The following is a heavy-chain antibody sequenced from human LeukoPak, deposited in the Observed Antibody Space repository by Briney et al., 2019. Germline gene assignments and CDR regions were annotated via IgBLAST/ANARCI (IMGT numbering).Heavy chain of an antibody. CDR1: GYSFTSYG. CDR2: IGTYDGNA. V-gene: IGHV1-18*01. CDR3: ARAPSGFTYGPGDH. J-gene: IGHJ4*02. D-gene: IGHD3-10*01. Sequence: ASVKVSCKASGYSFTSYGFTWVRQAPGQGLEWMGWIGTYDGNANYAQKLQGRVTMTTDTSTITAYMELRSLRSDDTAVYYCARAPSGFTYGPGDHWGQGTLVTVSS.